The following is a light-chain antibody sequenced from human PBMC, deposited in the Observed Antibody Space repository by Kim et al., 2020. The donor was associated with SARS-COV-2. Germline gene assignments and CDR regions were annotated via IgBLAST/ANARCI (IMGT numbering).Light chain of an antibody. CDR2: DVT. V-gene: IGLV2-14*03. CDR1: IRDVGGYNF. Sequence: GQSITISCTGSIRDVGGYNFVSWYQQHPGKAPKLMIYDVTSRPSGVSNRFSGSKSGNTASLTISGLQTEDEADYYCSSFASSSPFVFGTGTKVTVL. CDR3: SSFASSSPFV. J-gene: IGLJ1*01.